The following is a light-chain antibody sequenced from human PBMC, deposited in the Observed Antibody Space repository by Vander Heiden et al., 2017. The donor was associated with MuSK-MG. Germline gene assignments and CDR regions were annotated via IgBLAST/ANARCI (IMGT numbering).Light chain of an antibody. J-gene: IGKJ1*01. CDR1: QSVLYSSNNKNY. Sequence: DIVMTQSPDSLAASLGDRATINCKSSQSVLYSSNNKNYLAWYQQKPGQPPKLLIYWSSTRESGVPDLFSGSGSGTYFTLTISSLQAEDVAVYYCQQYYSTRTFGQGTKVEIK. CDR3: QQYYSTRT. V-gene: IGKV4-1*01. CDR2: WSS.